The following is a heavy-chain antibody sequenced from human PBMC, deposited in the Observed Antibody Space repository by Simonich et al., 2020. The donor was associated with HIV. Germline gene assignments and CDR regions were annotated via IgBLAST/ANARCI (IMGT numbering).Heavy chain of an antibody. J-gene: IGHJ6*02. V-gene: IGHV1-3*01. CDR2: INADNGNT. D-gene: IGHD4-4*01. Sequence: QVQLVQSGAEVKKPGASVKVSCKASGYTFTNYAMHWVRQAPGQRLEWMGLINADNGNTKYAQKVQGRVTITRDTSASTAYMELSSLRSEDTAVYYCARVGVTPYYYYGMDVWGQGTKVTVSS. CDR1: GYTFTNYA. CDR3: ARVGVTPYYYYGMDV.